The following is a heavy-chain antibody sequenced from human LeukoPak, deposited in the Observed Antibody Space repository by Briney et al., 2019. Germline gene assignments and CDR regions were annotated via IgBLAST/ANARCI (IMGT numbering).Heavy chain of an antibody. CDR3: AREDSSGWEDFDY. CDR2: INPNSGGT. J-gene: IGHJ4*02. Sequence: ASVKVSCKASGYTFTGYYMHWVRQAPGQGLEWMGWINPNSGGTNYAQKFQGRVTMTGDTSISTAYMELSRPRSDDTAVYYCAREDSSGWEDFDYWGQGTLVTVSS. D-gene: IGHD6-19*01. V-gene: IGHV1-2*02. CDR1: GYTFTGYY.